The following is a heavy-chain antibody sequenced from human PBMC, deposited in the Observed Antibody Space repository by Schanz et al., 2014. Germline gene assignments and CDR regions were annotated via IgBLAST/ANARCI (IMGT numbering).Heavy chain of an antibody. CDR3: AKDRQTTVNRVGYYYGMDV. D-gene: IGHD4-4*01. CDR1: GFNFITFA. CDR2: IGGDASRT. J-gene: IGHJ6*02. V-gene: IGHV3-23*04. Sequence: EVHLVESGGGLVQPGGSLRLSCAASGFNFITFAMSWVRQAPGKGPEWVSAIGGDASRTYYADSVKGRFTISRDDAKNSLYLQMNSLRAEDTALYYCAKDRQTTVNRVGYYYGMDVWGQGTTVTVSS.